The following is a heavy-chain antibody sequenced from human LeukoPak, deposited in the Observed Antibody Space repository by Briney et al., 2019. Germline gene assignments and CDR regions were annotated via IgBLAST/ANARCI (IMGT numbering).Heavy chain of an antibody. V-gene: IGHV3-20*04. CDR2: INWNGGST. D-gene: IGHD3-22*01. J-gene: IGHJ6*04. Sequence: GGSLRLSCAASGFTFYDYGMSWVRQAPGKGLEWVSGINWNGGSTAYADSVKGRFTISRDNAKNSLYLQMNSLRAEDTALYYCARVRSSGYYYPADVWGKGTTVTVSS. CDR1: GFTFYDYG. CDR3: ARVRSSGYYYPADV.